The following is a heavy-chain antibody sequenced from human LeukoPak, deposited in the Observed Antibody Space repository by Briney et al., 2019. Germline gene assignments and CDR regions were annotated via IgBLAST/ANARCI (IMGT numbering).Heavy chain of an antibody. J-gene: IGHJ4*02. V-gene: IGHV4-39*01. CDR3: ARLHPGIAVAGYPDY. CDR2: LYYSGST. Sequence: SETLSLTCTVSGGSISSSSYYWGWIRQPPGKGLEWIGSLYYSGSTYYNPSLRSRVTISVDTSKNQFSLKLSSVTAADTAVYYCARLHPGIAVAGYPDYWGQGTLVTVSS. CDR1: GGSISSSSYY. D-gene: IGHD6-19*01.